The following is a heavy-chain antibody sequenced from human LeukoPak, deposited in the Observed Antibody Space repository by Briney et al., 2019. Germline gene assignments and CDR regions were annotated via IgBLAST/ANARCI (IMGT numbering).Heavy chain of an antibody. J-gene: IGHJ6*02. Sequence: GGSLRLSCAASGFTFSSYTISWVRQAPGKGLEWVSAISGSGGNTYYADSVKGRFTISRDNSKNTLYLQMTSLTAEDTAVYYCAKAEPVGSFSAYYYGMDVWGQGTTVTVSS. CDR1: GFTFSSYT. CDR3: AKAEPVGSFSAYYYGMDV. V-gene: IGHV3-23*01. D-gene: IGHD3-10*01. CDR2: ISGSGGNT.